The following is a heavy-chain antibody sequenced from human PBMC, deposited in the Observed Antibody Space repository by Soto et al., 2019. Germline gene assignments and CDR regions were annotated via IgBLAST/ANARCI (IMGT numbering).Heavy chain of an antibody. CDR1: GGSITSYY. Sequence: QVQLQQSGPGLVKPSETLSLTCTVSGGSITSYYWSWIRQPPGKGLEWIGYIYYSGSTNSNPSLKGRVTIALDTSKNQFSLRLTSVTAADTAVYYCARDTRTSEAYFDYWGQGALVTVSS. CDR2: IYYSGST. J-gene: IGHJ4*02. V-gene: IGHV4-59*01. CDR3: ARDTRTSEAYFDY.